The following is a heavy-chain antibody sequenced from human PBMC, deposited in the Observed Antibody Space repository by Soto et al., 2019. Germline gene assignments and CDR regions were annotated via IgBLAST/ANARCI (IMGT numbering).Heavy chain of an antibody. D-gene: IGHD3-3*01. CDR3: ARVDFWSGYYTGYYYGMDV. CDR1: GFTFSSYW. Sequence: GSLRLSCAASGFTFSSYWMSWVRQAPGKGLEWVANIKQDGSEKYYVDSVKGRFTISRDNAKNSLYLQMNSLRAEDTAVYYCARVDFWSGYYTGYYYGMDVWGQGTMVTVSS. CDR2: IKQDGSEK. J-gene: IGHJ6*02. V-gene: IGHV3-7*01.